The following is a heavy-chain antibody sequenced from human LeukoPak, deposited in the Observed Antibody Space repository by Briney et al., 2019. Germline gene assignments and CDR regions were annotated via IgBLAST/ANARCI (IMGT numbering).Heavy chain of an antibody. Sequence: ASVKVSCKASGSTFTGYYLHWVRQAPGQGLEWMGRINPNSGGTKYAQNFQGRVTMTRDTSISTAYMELSRLRSDDTAVYYCARGTVVPAALNWFDPWGQGTLVTVSS. V-gene: IGHV1-2*06. CDR2: INPNSGGT. CDR3: ARGTVVPAALNWFDP. CDR1: GSTFTGYY. D-gene: IGHD2-2*01. J-gene: IGHJ5*02.